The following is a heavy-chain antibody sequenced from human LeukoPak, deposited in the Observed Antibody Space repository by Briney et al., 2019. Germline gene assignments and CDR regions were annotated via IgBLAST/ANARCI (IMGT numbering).Heavy chain of an antibody. CDR1: GFTLSSYW. V-gene: IGHV3-7*01. J-gene: IGHJ5*02. CDR2: IKQDGTET. Sequence: GGSLRLSSEVTGFTLSSYWMSWVRQAPGKGLEWVANIKQDGTETHYGDSVKGRFTISRDNAKNSLYLQLNSLRGEDTAVYYCARNTDRDAYMASWGQGTLVTVSS. CDR3: ARNTDRDAYMAS. D-gene: IGHD5-24*01.